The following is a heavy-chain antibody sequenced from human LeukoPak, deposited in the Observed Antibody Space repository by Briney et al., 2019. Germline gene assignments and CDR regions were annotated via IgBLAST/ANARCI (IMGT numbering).Heavy chain of an antibody. V-gene: IGHV3-23*01. CDR2: ISGSGGST. CDR3: AKDMIRVLFGRFDP. J-gene: IGHJ5*02. D-gene: IGHD3-3*01. CDR1: GFTFSSYA. Sequence: GGSLRLSCATSGFTFSSYAMSWVRQAPGKGLEWVSAISGSGGSTYYADSVKGRFTISRDNSKNTLYLQMNSLRAEDTAIYYCAKDMIRVLFGRFDPWGQGTLVTVSS.